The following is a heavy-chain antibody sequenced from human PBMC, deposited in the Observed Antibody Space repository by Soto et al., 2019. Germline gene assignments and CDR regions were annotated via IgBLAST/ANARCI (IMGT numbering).Heavy chain of an antibody. Sequence: GGSLRLSCAASGFTFSSYSMNWVRQAPGKGLEWVSSISSSSSYIYYADSVKGRFTISRDNAKNSLYLQMNSLRAEDTAVYYCARDIEYSSSPDDYSYYYGMDVWGQGTTVTVSS. CDR1: GFTFSSYS. J-gene: IGHJ6*02. D-gene: IGHD6-6*01. CDR2: ISSSSSYI. V-gene: IGHV3-21*01. CDR3: ARDIEYSSSPDDYSYYYGMDV.